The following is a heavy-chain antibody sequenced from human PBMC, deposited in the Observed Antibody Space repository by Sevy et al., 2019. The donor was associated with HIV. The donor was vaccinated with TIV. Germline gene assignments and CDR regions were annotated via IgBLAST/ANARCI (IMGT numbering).Heavy chain of an antibody. D-gene: IGHD2-15*01. Sequence: SETLSLTCTVSGDSINKYHWSWIRQPPGKGLEWIGYMYYSGSTNYNPSLKSRVTISIDTSENQFSLKLDSVTAADTAVYYCARVVVAATLRYFDYWGQGTLVTVSS. V-gene: IGHV4-59*12. CDR2: MYYSGST. CDR3: ARVVVAATLRYFDY. CDR1: GDSINKYH. J-gene: IGHJ4*02.